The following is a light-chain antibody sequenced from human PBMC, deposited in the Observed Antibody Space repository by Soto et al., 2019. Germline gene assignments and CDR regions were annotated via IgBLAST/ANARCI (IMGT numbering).Light chain of an antibody. V-gene: IGLV1-47*02. CDR3: AVWDARLSGYV. CDR2: GIS. CDR1: ISNIGRNY. J-gene: IGLJ1*01. Sequence: TRPPSVSEPPGQRVTISCSGXISNIGRNYVCWYQQLAGTAPKLLICGISQRPSGVPERFSGSKSGTSASLAISGLRSEDEAEYYCAVWDARLSGYVFRSGTKVTVL.